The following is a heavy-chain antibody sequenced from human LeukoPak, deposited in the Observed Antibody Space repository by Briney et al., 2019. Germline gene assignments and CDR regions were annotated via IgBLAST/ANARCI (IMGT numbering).Heavy chain of an antibody. J-gene: IGHJ4*02. CDR1: GGSISSYY. CDR2: IYTSGST. CDR3: ARGGSGYDRAYYYFDY. Sequence: SETLSLTCTVSGGSISSYYWSWIRQPAGKGLEWIGRIYTSGSTNYNPSLKSRVTISVDKSKNQFSLKLSSVTVADTAVYYCARGGSGYDRAYYYFDYWGQGTLVTVSS. D-gene: IGHD5-12*01. V-gene: IGHV4-4*07.